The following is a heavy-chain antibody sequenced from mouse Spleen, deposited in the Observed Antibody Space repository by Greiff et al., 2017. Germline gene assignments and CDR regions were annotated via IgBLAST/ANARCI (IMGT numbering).Heavy chain of an antibody. Sequence: VQGVESGAELVRPGASVKLSCKASGYTFTDYYINWVKQRPGQGLEWIARIYPGSGNTYYNEKFKGKATLTAEKSSSTAYMQLSSLTSEDSAVYFCARSRYAMDYWGQGTSVTVSS. J-gene: IGHJ4*01. CDR3: ARSRYAMDY. CDR2: IYPGSGNT. CDR1: GYTFTDYY. V-gene: IGHV1-76*01.